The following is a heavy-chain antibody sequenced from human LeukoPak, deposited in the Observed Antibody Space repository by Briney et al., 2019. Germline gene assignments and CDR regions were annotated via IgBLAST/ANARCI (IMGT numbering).Heavy chain of an antibody. D-gene: IGHD2-15*01. Sequence: ASVKVSCKASGYTFTSYAMDWVRQAPGQRLEWMGWINAGNGNTKYSQKFQGRVTITRDTSASTAYMELSSLRSEDTAVYYCARGDCSGGSCYTYYYYYGMDVWGQGTTATVSS. J-gene: IGHJ6*02. V-gene: IGHV1-3*01. CDR3: ARGDCSGGSCYTYYYYYGMDV. CDR2: INAGNGNT. CDR1: GYTFTSYA.